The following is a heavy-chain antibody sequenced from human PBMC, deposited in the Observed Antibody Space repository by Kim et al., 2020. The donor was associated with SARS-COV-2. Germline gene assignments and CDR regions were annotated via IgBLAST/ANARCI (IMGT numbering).Heavy chain of an antibody. J-gene: IGHJ6*02. CDR2: IIPILGIA. Sequence: SVKISCKASGGTFSSYAISWVRQAPGQGLEWMGRIIPILGIANYVQKFQGRVTITADKSTSTAYMELSSLRSEDTAVYYCARDNYGGKLDGYYYYYGMDVWGQGTTVTVSS. V-gene: IGHV1-69*04. CDR1: GGTFSSYA. CDR3: ARDNYGGKLDGYYYYYGMDV. D-gene: IGHD4-17*01.